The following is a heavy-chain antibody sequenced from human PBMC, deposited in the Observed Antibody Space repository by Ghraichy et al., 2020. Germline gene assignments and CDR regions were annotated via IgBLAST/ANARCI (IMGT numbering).Heavy chain of an antibody. J-gene: IGHJ4*02. Sequence: ESLNISCTASGFNFSNYDMHWVRQPTGKGLEWVSAIGTLGDTHYSDSVKGRFTMSRENAKSSLYLQMNSLGAGDTAVYYCARGTLVREIELTALGFDSWGQGALVTVSS. CDR3: ARGTLVREIELTALGFDS. D-gene: IGHD3-10*01. CDR1: GFNFSNYD. CDR2: IGTLGDT. V-gene: IGHV3-13*01.